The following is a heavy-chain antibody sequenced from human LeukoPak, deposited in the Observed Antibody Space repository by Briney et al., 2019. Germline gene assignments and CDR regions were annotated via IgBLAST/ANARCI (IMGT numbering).Heavy chain of an antibody. D-gene: IGHD2-2*01. CDR1: GFTFSSYE. CDR3: ARALFRQYCSSTSCYPGGFDP. V-gene: IGHV3-48*03. CDR2: ISSSGSTI. J-gene: IGHJ5*02. Sequence: GGSLRLSCAASGFTFSSYEMNWVRQAPGKGLEWVSYISSSGSTIYYADSVKGRFTISRDNAKNSLYLQMNSLRAEDTAVYYCARALFRQYCSSTSCYPGGFDPWGQGTLVTVSS.